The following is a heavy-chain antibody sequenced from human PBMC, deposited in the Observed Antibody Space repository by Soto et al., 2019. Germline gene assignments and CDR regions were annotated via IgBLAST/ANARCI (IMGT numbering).Heavy chain of an antibody. J-gene: IGHJ4*02. CDR3: ARQKSGSGLGY. CDR1: GFNFSDYY. D-gene: IGHD5-12*01. V-gene: IGHV3-11*01. Sequence: QVHLVESGGALVRPGGSLRLSCTASGFNFSDYYMSWVRQAPGKGLEWVSYISNSARSGSVRYYADSVKGRFTISRDNAKNSVHLQMSSLKAEDPAVYYCARQKSGSGLGYWGLGTLVTVSS. CDR2: ISNSARSGSVR.